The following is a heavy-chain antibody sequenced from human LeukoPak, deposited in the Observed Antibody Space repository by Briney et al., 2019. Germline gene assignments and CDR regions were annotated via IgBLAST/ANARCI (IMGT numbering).Heavy chain of an antibody. J-gene: IGHJ4*02. CDR1: GFTFSNCW. CDR3: ARAFNSGFDY. CDR2: INQDGSEK. Sequence: GGSLRLSCAASGFTFSNCWMRWVRQAPGKGLEWVASINQDGSEKYYVDFVKGRFTISRDNAKNSLYLQMNSLRAEDTAVYYCARAFNSGFDYWGQGTLVTVSS. V-gene: IGHV3-7*04. D-gene: IGHD6-19*01.